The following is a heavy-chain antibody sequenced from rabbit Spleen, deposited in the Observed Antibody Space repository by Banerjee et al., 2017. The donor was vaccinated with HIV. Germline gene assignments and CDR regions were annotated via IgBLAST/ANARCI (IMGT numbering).Heavy chain of an antibody. CDR2: IDPLFGSI. D-gene: IGHD2-1*01. J-gene: IGHJ4*01. V-gene: IGHV1S43*01. Sequence: QEQLEESGGDLVKPEGSLTLTCTASGFSFSSYYYMCWVRQAPGKGLEWIGYIDPLFGSIYYASWVNGRFSISRENTQNTVYLKLNSLTAADTATYFCVRDRADIGGDYGPYYFDFWGPGTLVTVS. CDR3: VRDRADIGGDYGPYYFDF. CDR1: GFSFSSYYY.